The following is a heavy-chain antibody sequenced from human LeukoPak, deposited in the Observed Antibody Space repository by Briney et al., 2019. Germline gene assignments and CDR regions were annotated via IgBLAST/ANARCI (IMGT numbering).Heavy chain of an antibody. Sequence: SETLSLTCSVWVRSMRSYYGMCIREPRGKGVEGLVYIYFSGSTSYNPSLKSRVTISVDRSKNQLSLKLSSVAAADTAVYYCARHGHRGSDFDYWGQGPLVTVSS. J-gene: IGHJ4*02. D-gene: IGHD5-12*01. CDR2: IYFSGST. CDR3: ARHGHRGSDFDY. V-gene: IGHV4-59*13. CDR1: VRSMRSYY.